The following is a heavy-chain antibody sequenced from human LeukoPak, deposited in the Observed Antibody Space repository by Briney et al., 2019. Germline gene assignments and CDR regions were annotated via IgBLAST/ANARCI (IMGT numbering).Heavy chain of an antibody. D-gene: IGHD7-27*01. CDR2: IYTSGST. V-gene: IGHV4-4*09. CDR3: ARLGRIPGDWFDP. CDR1: GGSISSYY. Sequence: SETLSLTCTVSGGSISSYYWSWIRQPPGKGLEWIGYIYTSGSTNYNPSLKSRVTISVDTSKDQFSLKLSSVTAADTAVYYCARLGRIPGDWFDPWGQGTLVTVSS. J-gene: IGHJ5*02.